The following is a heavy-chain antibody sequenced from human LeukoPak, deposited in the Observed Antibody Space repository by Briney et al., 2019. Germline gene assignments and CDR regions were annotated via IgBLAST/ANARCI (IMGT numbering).Heavy chain of an antibody. CDR2: ISGRDGST. CDR1: GFTFISYA. Sequence: GGSLRLSCAASGFTFISYAMSWVRQAPGKGREWVSAISGRDGSTYYADSVKGRFTISRDNSKNTLYLQMNSLRAEDTAVYYCAKCGGDYYDSSGYYDLLDYWGQGTLVSVSS. V-gene: IGHV3-23*01. CDR3: AKCGGDYYDSSGYYDLLDY. D-gene: IGHD3-22*01. J-gene: IGHJ4*02.